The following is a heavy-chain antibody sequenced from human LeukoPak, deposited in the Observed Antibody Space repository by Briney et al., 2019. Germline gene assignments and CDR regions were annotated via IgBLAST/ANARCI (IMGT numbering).Heavy chain of an antibody. J-gene: IGHJ3*02. Sequence: GGSLRLSCAASGFTFSSYSMNWVRQAPGKGLEWVSYISSSSSIIYYADSVKGRFTISRNNAKNSLYLQMNSLSAEDTAVFYCARETYYYDSSGEDAFDIWGQGTMVTVSS. D-gene: IGHD3-22*01. V-gene: IGHV3-48*01. CDR2: ISSSSSII. CDR1: GFTFSSYS. CDR3: ARETYYYDSSGEDAFDI.